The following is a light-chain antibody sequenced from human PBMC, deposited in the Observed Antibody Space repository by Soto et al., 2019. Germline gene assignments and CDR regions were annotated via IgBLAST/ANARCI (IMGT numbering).Light chain of an antibody. CDR2: WAS. CDR1: QSVLYSSNNKNY. Sequence: DIVMTQSPDSLAVSLGERAPINCKSSQSVLYSSNNKNYLAWYQXKQGQPPKLXIYWASTRESGVPDRFSGSGSGTDLTITISSLQAEDLAVYYCQQYYSTPLTFGGGTKVDIK. V-gene: IGKV4-1*01. CDR3: QQYYSTPLT. J-gene: IGKJ4*01.